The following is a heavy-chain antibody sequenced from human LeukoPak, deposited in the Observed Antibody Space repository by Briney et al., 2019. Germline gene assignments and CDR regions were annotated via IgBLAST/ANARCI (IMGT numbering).Heavy chain of an antibody. CDR2: IIPIFGTA. Sequence: ASVKVSCKASGGTFSSYAISWVRQAPGQGLEWMGGIIPIFGTANYAQKFQGRVTITTDESTSTAYMELRSLRSDDTAVYYCARDLPLLYCSSTSCPHDAFDIWGQGTMVTVSS. D-gene: IGHD2-2*01. J-gene: IGHJ3*02. V-gene: IGHV1-69*05. CDR3: ARDLPLLYCSSTSCPHDAFDI. CDR1: GGTFSSYA.